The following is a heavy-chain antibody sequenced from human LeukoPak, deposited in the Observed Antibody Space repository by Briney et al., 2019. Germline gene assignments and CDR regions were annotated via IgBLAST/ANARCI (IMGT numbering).Heavy chain of an antibody. CDR1: GYSFTTYW. D-gene: IGHD6-19*01. J-gene: IGHJ3*02. Sequence: GGSLRLSCKGSGYSFTTYWIGWVRQMPGKGLEGMGLIYPGDSDTKYSPSFQSEVTISADKSISTAYLQWSSLKASDTAMYCCARPGTSNGWYKDAFDIWGQGTMVTVSS. V-gene: IGHV5-51*01. CDR3: ARPGTSNGWYKDAFDI. CDR2: IYPGDSDT.